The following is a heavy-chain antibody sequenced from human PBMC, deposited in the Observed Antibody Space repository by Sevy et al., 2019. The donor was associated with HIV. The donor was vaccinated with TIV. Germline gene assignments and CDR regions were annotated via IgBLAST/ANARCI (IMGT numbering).Heavy chain of an antibody. CDR3: ANSWGRFDGSSWIYYYYGMDV. Sequence: GGSLRLSCAASGFTFSNYGMHWVRQAPGKGLEWVAVISSDGSDRDYADAVKGRFTISRDNSKNTVELQMNRLRADDTAVYYCANSWGRFDGSSWIYYYYGMDVWGQGTTVTVSS. CDR2: ISSDGSDR. V-gene: IGHV3-30*18. J-gene: IGHJ6*02. CDR1: GFTFSNYG. D-gene: IGHD6-13*01.